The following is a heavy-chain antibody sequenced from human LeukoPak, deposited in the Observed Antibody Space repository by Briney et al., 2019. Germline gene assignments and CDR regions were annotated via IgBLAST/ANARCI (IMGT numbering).Heavy chain of an antibody. CDR2: IYYSGST. V-gene: IGHV4-31*03. CDR3: ARESSGTPYYYYGMDV. Sequence: SETLSLTCTVSGGSISSGGYNWSWIRQHPGKGLEWIGYIYYSGSTYYNPSLKSRVTISVDTSKNQFSLKLSSVTAADTAVYYCARESSGTPYYYYGMDVWGQGTTVTVSS. CDR1: GGSISSGGYN. D-gene: IGHD1-1*01. J-gene: IGHJ6*02.